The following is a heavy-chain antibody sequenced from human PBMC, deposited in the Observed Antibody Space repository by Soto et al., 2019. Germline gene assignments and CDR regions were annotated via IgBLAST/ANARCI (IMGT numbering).Heavy chain of an antibody. CDR1: CWLLHKGGYL. Sequence: QVELAGVGPGLVEAFPTPAPTRNFSCWLLHKGGYLLRRDPQHPGKGLEWIGYIYYSGGTYYNPSLKSRVTISVDTSENQFSLRLSSVTAADTAVYYCARKDSGYADYMDVWGKGTTVTVSS. CDR3: ARKDSGYADYMDV. D-gene: IGHD5-12*01. V-gene: IGHV4-31*02. CDR2: IYYSGGT. J-gene: IGHJ6*03.